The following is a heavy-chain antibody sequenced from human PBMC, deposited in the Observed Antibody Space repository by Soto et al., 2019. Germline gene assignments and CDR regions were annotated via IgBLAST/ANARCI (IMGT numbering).Heavy chain of an antibody. CDR3: ASQASPYYYYGMDV. Sequence: QLQLQESGPGLVKPSETLSLTCTVSGGSISSSSYYWGWIRQPPGQGLEWIGSIYYSGSTYYNPSLKSRVTISVDTSKNQFSLKLSSVTAADTAVYYCASQASPYYYYGMDVWGQGTTVTVSS. CDR2: IYYSGST. J-gene: IGHJ6*02. V-gene: IGHV4-39*01. CDR1: GGSISSSSYY.